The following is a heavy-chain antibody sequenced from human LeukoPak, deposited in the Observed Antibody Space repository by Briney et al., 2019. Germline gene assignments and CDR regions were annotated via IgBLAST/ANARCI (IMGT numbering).Heavy chain of an antibody. CDR2: IYYSGST. CDR3: ARGYRITIFGVVITNYYYYGMDV. V-gene: IGHV4-61*01. J-gene: IGHJ6*02. D-gene: IGHD3-3*01. Sequence: SETLSLTCTVSGGSVSSGSYYWSWIRQPPGKGLEWIGYIYYSGSTNYNPSLKSRVTISVDTSKNQFSLKLSSVTAADTAVYYCARGYRITIFGVVITNYYYYGMDVWGQGTTVTVSS. CDR1: GGSVSSGSYY.